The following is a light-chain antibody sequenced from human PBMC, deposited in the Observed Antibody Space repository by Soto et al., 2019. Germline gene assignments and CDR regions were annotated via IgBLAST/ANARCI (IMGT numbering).Light chain of an antibody. CDR1: QGISSY. J-gene: IGKJ5*01. V-gene: IGKV1-9*01. CDR2: AAS. CDR3: QQLNSYIT. Sequence: DIQLTQSPSFLSASVGDRVTITCRASQGISSYLAWYQQKPGKAPKLLIYAASTLQSGVPSRFSGSGSGTEFTLTTSSLQPEDFATYYCQQLNSYITFGQGTRLEIK.